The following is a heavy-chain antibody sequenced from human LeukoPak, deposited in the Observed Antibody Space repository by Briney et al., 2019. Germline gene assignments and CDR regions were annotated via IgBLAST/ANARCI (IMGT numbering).Heavy chain of an antibody. CDR3: ATLPRYDSSGYYYARPFDY. Sequence: PSETLSLTCAVYGGSFSGYYWSWIRQPPGKGPEWIGEINHSGSTNYNPSLKSRVTISVDTSKNQFSLKLSSVTAADTAVYYCATLPRYDSSGYYYARPFDYWGQGTLVTVSS. D-gene: IGHD3-22*01. J-gene: IGHJ4*02. CDR1: GGSFSGYY. CDR2: INHSGST. V-gene: IGHV4-34*01.